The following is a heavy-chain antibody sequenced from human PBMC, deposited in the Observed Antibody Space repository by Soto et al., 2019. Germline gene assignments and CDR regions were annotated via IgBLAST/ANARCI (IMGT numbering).Heavy chain of an antibody. V-gene: IGHV3-33*01. CDR1: GFTFSSYG. J-gene: IGHJ6*02. CDR3: ARDLTAVAGPGDYGMDV. CDR2: IWYDGSNK. D-gene: IGHD6-19*01. Sequence: QVQLVESGGGVVQPGRSLRLSCAASGFTFSSYGMHWVRQAPGKGLEWVAVIWYDGSNKYYADSVKGRFTISRDNSKKTLYLQMNSLRAEDTAVYYCARDLTAVAGPGDYGMDVWGQGTTVTVSS.